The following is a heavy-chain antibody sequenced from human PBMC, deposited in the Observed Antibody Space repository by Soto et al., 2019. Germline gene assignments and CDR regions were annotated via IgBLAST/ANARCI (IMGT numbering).Heavy chain of an antibody. V-gene: IGHV3-49*03. Sequence: PGGSLRLSCITSGFTFGDYAMIWFRQAPGKGLEWVSFITSKRHGGRPEYAAPVKGRFTISRDDSTSVAYLQMSSLRSDDTAIYYCSKHPRNNWGAPFDFWGQGTMVTGSS. D-gene: IGHD1-26*01. CDR2: ITSKRHGGRP. CDR1: GFTFGDYA. CDR3: SKHPRNNWGAPFDF. J-gene: IGHJ4*02.